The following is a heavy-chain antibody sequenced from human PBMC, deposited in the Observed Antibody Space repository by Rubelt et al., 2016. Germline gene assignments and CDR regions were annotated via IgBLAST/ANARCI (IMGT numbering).Heavy chain of an antibody. V-gene: IGHV3-7*01. CDR3: ARDMDFDN. CDR2: IKQDGSEK. Sequence: EVQLVESGGGLVKPGGSLRLSCVASGFTFKNAWMTWVRQAPGKGLEWVANIKQDGSEKYYVDSVKGRFSISRDNVKNSLYLQMNSLGAEDTAVYYCARDMDFDNWGQGTLVTVSS. J-gene: IGHJ4*02. CDR1: GFTFKNAW.